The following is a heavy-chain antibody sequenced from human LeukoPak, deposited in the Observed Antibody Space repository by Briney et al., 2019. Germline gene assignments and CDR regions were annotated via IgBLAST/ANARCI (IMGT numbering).Heavy chain of an antibody. D-gene: IGHD2-8*01. CDR2: IYSGGST. CDR3: AKSLVLMVYAMGRDGFDY. CDR1: GFTVSSNY. J-gene: IGHJ4*02. Sequence: GGSLRLSCAASGFTVSSNYMSWVRQAPGKGLEWVSVIYSGGSTYYADSVKGRFTISRDNSKNTLYLQMNSLRAEDTAVYYCAKSLVLMVYAMGRDGFDYWGQGTLVTVSS. V-gene: IGHV3-66*01.